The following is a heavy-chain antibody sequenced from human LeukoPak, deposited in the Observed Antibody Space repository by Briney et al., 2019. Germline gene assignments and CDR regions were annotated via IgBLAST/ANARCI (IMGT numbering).Heavy chain of an antibody. V-gene: IGHV4-34*01. D-gene: IGHD1-26*01. CDR3: AREQVGATVN. CDR2: IHYSGSV. J-gene: IGHJ4*02. Sequence: PSETLSLTCAVYGGSFSGYYWTRIRQPPGKGLEWIGEIHYSGSVTYNPSLETRVTISVDTSKNQFSLRINSVTAADTAVYYCAREQVGATVNWGQGALVTVSS. CDR1: GGSFSGYY.